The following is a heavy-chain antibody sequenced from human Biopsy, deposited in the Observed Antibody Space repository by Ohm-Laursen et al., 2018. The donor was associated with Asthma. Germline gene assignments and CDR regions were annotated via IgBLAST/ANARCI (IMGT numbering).Heavy chain of an antibody. V-gene: IGHV3-7*01. D-gene: IGHD3-3*02. CDR1: GFTFSSYG. Sequence: GSLRLSCAASGFTFSSYGMHWVRQVPGKGLERVANIKHDGSEKNHVDSLKGRFTISRDNAKNSLYLQMNSLRAEDTAVYYCARTFHFWSPYHAEHYQLWGQGTLVTVSS. CDR3: ARTFHFWSPYHAEHYQL. J-gene: IGHJ1*01. CDR2: IKHDGSEK.